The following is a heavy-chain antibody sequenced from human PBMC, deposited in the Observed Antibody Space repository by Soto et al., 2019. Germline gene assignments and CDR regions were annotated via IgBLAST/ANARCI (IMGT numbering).Heavy chain of an antibody. Sequence: ASVKVSCKASGYIFTSYYIHWVRQAPGQGLEWMGWINPFDGSRMFAQSFQGRVAMTRDTSTSTVYMEVSSLRSEDTAVYYCSRVDPGETSPFDHWGQGTLVTVSS. CDR3: SRVDPGETSPFDH. D-gene: IGHD3-10*01. J-gene: IGHJ4*02. CDR2: INPFDGSR. CDR1: GYIFTSYY. V-gene: IGHV1-46*03.